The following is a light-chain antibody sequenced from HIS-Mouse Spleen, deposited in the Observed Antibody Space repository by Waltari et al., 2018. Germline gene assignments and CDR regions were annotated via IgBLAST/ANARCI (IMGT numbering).Light chain of an antibody. J-gene: IGLJ2*01. CDR1: SSNIGNNY. CDR2: DHN. Sequence: QSVLTQPPSVSAAPGQKVTISCSGSSSNIGNNYVSWYQQLPGTAPKLLIYDHNKRPSGIPDRFPGSKSGTSATLGITGLQTGDEADYYCGTWDSSLSAVVFGGGTKLTVL. CDR3: GTWDSSLSAVV. V-gene: IGLV1-51*01.